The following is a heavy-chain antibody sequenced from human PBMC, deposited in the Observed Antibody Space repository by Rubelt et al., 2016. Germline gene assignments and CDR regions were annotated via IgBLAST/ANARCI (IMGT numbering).Heavy chain of an antibody. CDR3: ARDRGSSGYYEAY. CDR1: GYTFTSYY. J-gene: IGHJ4*02. Sequence: QVQLVQSGAEVKKPGASVKVSCKASGYTFTSYYMHWVRQAPGQGLEWMGIINPSGGSTRYDHKSQGRGTRTRDASPSTVDMGRSGLRSDDTAVYYCARDRGSSGYYEAYWGQGTLVTVSS. D-gene: IGHD3-22*01. V-gene: IGHV1-46*01. CDR2: INPSGGST.